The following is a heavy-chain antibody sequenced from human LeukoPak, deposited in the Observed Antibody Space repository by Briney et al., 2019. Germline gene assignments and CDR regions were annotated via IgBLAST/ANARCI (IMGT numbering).Heavy chain of an antibody. CDR2: IYYSGST. V-gene: IGHV4-59*12. J-gene: IGHJ6*02. D-gene: IGHD6-19*01. CDR1: GGSISSYY. Sequence: SETLSLTCTVSGGSISSYYWSWIRQPPGKGLEWIGYIYYSGSTNYNPSLKSRVTISVDTSKNQFSLQLNSVTPEDTAVYYCAREKYSSGWGDYYYGMDVWGQGTTVTVSS. CDR3: AREKYSSGWGDYYYGMDV.